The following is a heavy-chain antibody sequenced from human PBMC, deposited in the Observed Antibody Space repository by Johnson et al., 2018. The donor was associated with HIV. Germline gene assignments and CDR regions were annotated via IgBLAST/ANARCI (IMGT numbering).Heavy chain of an antibody. D-gene: IGHD2-2*01. CDR3: AKDGDDGDEADGTKGAFDI. CDR2: IGTAGDT. CDR1: GFTFSSYD. V-gene: IGHV3-13*01. J-gene: IGHJ3*02. Sequence: VQLVESGGGVVQPGRSLRLSCAASGFTFSSYDMHWVRQATGKGLEWVSAIGTAGDTYYPGSVKARFTISRDDARNTLYLQMNSLRVEDTALYYCAKDGDDGDEADGTKGAFDIWGQGTMVTVSS.